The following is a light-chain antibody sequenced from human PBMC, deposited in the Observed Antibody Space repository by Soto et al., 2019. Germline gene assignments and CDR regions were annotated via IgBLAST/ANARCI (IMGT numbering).Light chain of an antibody. CDR3: QQYGSSGT. CDR2: AAS. J-gene: IGKJ1*01. V-gene: IGKV3-20*01. CDR1: QSVSSSN. Sequence: VLTQSPGTLSLSPGERATLSCRASQSVSSSNLAWYQQKPAQAPRLLIYAASRRAPGIPERFSGSGSGTDFTLTISILEPEDFAVYYCQQYGSSGTFGQGTKVDI.